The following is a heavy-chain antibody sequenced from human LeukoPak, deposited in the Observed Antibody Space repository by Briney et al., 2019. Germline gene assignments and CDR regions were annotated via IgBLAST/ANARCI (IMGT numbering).Heavy chain of an antibody. CDR2: IKSKTNDETT. J-gene: IGHJ4*02. Sequence: GGSLRLSCAASGFTFSDYYMSWIRQAPGKGLEWVGRIKSKTNDETTDYAEHVKGRFTISRDDSKNTLYLQMNNLKTEDTAVYYCTTAGYCSSSSCYRSVDYWGQGTMVTVSS. V-gene: IGHV3-15*01. CDR3: TTAGYCSSSSCYRSVDY. D-gene: IGHD2-2*01. CDR1: GFTFSDYY.